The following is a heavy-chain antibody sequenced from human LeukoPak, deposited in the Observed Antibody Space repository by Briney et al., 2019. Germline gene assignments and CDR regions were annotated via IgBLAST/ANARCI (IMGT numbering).Heavy chain of an antibody. Sequence: TGGSLRLSCAASGFTFSSYAMSWVRQAPGKGLEWVSAISGSGGSTYYADSVKGRFTISRDNSKSTLYLQMNSLRAEDTAVYYCAKALAKWDSSGYYYWGQGTLVTVSS. CDR2: ISGSGGST. J-gene: IGHJ4*02. CDR1: GFTFSSYA. CDR3: AKALAKWDSSGYYY. D-gene: IGHD3-22*01. V-gene: IGHV3-23*01.